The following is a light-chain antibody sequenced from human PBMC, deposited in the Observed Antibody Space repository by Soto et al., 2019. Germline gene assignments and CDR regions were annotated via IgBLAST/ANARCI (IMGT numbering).Light chain of an antibody. V-gene: IGKV2-30*02. Sequence: DVVVTQSPLSLPVTLGQAASISCRSSQSLVHRDGNTYLSWFRQRPGQSPRRLIYKVSNREAGVPERFSGSGSGNDITLKISRVEAEDVGLYYCMQGSHWPPITFGQGTRLEIK. CDR1: QSLVHRDGNTY. CDR3: MQGSHWPPIT. CDR2: KVS. J-gene: IGKJ5*01.